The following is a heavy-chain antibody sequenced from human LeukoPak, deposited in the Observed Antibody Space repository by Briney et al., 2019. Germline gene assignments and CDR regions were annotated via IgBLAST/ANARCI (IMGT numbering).Heavy chain of an antibody. J-gene: IGHJ3*02. Sequence: GGSLRLSCAASGFTFSHFWIHWVRQAPGKGLVWVSRINSDGSDTIYADSVKGRFTSSGDNAKNILYLQMNNLRAEDTAVYYCARMTTVTTEGIWGQGTMVTVSS. CDR1: GFTFSHFW. CDR3: ARMTTVTTEGI. D-gene: IGHD4-17*01. V-gene: IGHV3-74*01. CDR2: INSDGSDT.